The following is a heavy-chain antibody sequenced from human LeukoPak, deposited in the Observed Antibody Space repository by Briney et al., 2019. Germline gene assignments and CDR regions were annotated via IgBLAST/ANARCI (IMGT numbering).Heavy chain of an antibody. J-gene: IGHJ4*02. V-gene: IGHV3-21*01. CDR3: ARSGGITNPVDY. CDR2: ISSSSSYI. D-gene: IGHD1-26*01. CDR1: GFTFSSYW. Sequence: PGGSLRLSCAASGFTFSSYWMSWVRQAPGKGLEWVSSISSSSSYIYYADSVKGRFTISRDNAKNSLYLQMNSLRAEDTAVYYCARSGGITNPVDYWGQGTLVTVSS.